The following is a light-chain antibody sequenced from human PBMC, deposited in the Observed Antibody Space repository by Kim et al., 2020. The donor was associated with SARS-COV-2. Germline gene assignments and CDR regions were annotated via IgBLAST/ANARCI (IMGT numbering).Light chain of an antibody. J-gene: IGLJ2*01. CDR2: EVS. V-gene: IGLV2-8*01. CDR3: SSYAGSNNLV. Sequence: GQSDTISRPGNSRDVGGYNYGSWYQQHPGKAPKLMIYEVSKRPSGVPDRFSGSKSGNTASLTVSGLQAEDEADYYCSSYAGSNNLVFGGGTQLTVL. CDR1: SRDVGGYNY.